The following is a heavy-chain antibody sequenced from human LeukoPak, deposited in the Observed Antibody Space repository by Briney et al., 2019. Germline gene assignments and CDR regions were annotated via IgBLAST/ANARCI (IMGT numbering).Heavy chain of an antibody. J-gene: IGHJ4*02. V-gene: IGHV3-23*01. CDR1: GFTFSSYG. CDR3: AKDHTITAMGSHFDY. CDR2: ISGSGGST. D-gene: IGHD5-18*01. Sequence: GGSLRLSCAASGFTFSSYGMSWVRQAPGKGLEWVSAISGSGGSTYYADSVKGRFTISRGNSKNTLYLQMNSLRAEDTAVYYCAKDHTITAMGSHFDYWGQGTLVTVSS.